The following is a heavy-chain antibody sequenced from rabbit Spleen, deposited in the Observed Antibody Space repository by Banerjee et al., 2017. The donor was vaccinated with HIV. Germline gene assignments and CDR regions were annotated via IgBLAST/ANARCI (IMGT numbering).Heavy chain of an antibody. CDR3: ARDTSSSFSSYGMDL. D-gene: IGHD1-1*01. V-gene: IGHV1S40*01. Sequence: QSLEESGGDLVKPGASLTLTCTASGVSFSVSSYMCWVRQAPGKGPEWIACISGGSSGSTGYASWVNGRFTISKTSSTTVTPQMTSLTAADTATYFCARDTSSSFSSYGMDLWGPGTLVTVS. CDR1: GVSFSVSSY. CDR2: ISGGSSGST. J-gene: IGHJ6*01.